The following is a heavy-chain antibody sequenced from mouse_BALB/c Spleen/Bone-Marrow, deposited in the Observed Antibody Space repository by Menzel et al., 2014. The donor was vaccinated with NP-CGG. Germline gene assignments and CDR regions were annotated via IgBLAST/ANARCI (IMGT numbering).Heavy chain of an antibody. J-gene: IGHJ2*01. CDR1: GYTFTDYA. V-gene: IGHV1-67*01. CDR3: ARDYGNSHFDH. D-gene: IGHD1-1*01. CDR2: INTYSGDA. Sequence: VQLQQSGPELVRPGVSVKISCKGSGYTFTDYAMHWVKQSHAKSLEWIGVINTYSGDANYSQKFKGKATMTVDKSSSTAYMELARLTSEDAAIYYCARDYGNSHFDHWGQGSTLTVSS.